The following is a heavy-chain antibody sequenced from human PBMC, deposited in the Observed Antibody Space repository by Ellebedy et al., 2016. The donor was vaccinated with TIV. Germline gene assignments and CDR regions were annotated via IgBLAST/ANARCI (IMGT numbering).Heavy chain of an antibody. Sequence: GESLKISCATSEFAFETDWMTWLRQAPGKGLMWVSRINTDGSSTGYADSVKGRFTISRDNAKNTLYLQMNGLRAEDTAVYYCAREVWYPASWGQGTLVTVSS. D-gene: IGHD6-13*01. CDR3: AREVWYPAS. CDR2: INTDGSST. V-gene: IGHV3-74*01. J-gene: IGHJ4*02. CDR1: EFAFETDW.